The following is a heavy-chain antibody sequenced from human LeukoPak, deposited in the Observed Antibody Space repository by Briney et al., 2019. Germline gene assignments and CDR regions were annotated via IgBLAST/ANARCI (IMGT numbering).Heavy chain of an antibody. D-gene: IGHD1-14*01. Sequence: PGGSLRLSCAASGSTFSSFEFNWVRQAPGKGPEWVSYISSSGSIKYYRDSVKGRFTISRDNAKNLLYLQMNSLRGEDTAVYYCARDPGDDAYDIWGQGTMVTVS. V-gene: IGHV3-48*03. CDR2: ISSSGSIK. J-gene: IGHJ3*02. CDR3: ARDPGDDAYDI. CDR1: GSTFSSFE.